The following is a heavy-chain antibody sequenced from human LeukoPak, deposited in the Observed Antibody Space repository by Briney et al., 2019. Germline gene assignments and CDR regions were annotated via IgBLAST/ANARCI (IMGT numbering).Heavy chain of an antibody. Sequence: GGSLRLSCAASGFTVSSDYMSWVRQAPGKELEWVSVIYSDGSTYYADSVKGRFSISRDSSKNTLYLQMNSLRAEDTAVYYCASHTVSRSPRGQGTLVTVSS. V-gene: IGHV3-53*01. CDR1: GFTVSSDY. CDR2: IYSDGST. CDR3: ASHTVSRSP. D-gene: IGHD4-11*01. J-gene: IGHJ5*02.